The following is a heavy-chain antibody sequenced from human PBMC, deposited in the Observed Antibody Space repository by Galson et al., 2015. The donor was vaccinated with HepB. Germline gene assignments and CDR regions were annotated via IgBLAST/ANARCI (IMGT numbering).Heavy chain of an antibody. CDR1: GFTFSGSA. Sequence: SLRLSCAASGFTFSGSALHWVRQASGRGLEWVGRVRSKANNYATTYGVSVKGRFTISRDDSRNTAYLQMNRLKVEDTAVYYCVRWGMLGITLDHWGQGTLVTVSS. J-gene: IGHJ5*02. D-gene: IGHD2-8*01. V-gene: IGHV3-73*01. CDR2: VRSKANNYAT. CDR3: VRWGMLGITLDH.